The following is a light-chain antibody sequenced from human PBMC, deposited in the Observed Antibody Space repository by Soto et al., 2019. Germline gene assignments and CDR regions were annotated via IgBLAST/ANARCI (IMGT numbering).Light chain of an antibody. Sequence: QSMMTQTACQSGYRGQSITLSCTGARSDVGSYNYVSWYQQYPGKAPKLMLFEVSARPSGVSNRFSGSKSGNTASLIISGRQAEDEADYYCRSYTSRSSLVFGTGTKVTVL. V-gene: IGLV2-14*01. J-gene: IGLJ1*01. CDR3: RSYTSRSSLV. CDR1: RSDVGSYNY. CDR2: EVS.